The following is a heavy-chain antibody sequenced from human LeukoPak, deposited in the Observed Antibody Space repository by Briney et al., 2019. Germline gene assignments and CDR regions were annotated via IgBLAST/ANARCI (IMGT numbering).Heavy chain of an antibody. CDR3: AKSGYNRFDY. J-gene: IGHJ4*02. V-gene: IGHV3-23*01. CDR1: GFTFSSYA. CDR2: FSGSGVST. D-gene: IGHD5-24*01. Sequence: GGSLRLSCAASGFTFSSYAMSWVRQAPGKGLEWVSSFSGSGVSTYYADSVKGRFPLSRDNSKNTLYLQMNSLRAEDTAVYYCAKSGYNRFDYWGQGTLVTVSS.